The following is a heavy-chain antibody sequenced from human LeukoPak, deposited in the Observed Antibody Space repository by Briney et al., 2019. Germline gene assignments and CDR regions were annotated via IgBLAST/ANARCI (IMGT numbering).Heavy chain of an antibody. J-gene: IGHJ6*03. CDR3: ARDQSYYDILTGYSPGYYMDV. CDR2: ISGSGSTI. Sequence: PGGSLRLSCAASGFTFSRYEMNSVRQAPGKGLEWVSYISGSGSTIYYADSVKGRFTISRDNAKNSLHLQMNSLRAEDTAVYYCARDQSYYDILTGYSPGYYMDVWGKGTTVTVSS. D-gene: IGHD3-9*01. CDR1: GFTFSRYE. V-gene: IGHV3-48*03.